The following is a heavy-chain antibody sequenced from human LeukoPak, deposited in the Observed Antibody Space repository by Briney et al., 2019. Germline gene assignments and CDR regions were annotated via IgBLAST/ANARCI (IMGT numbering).Heavy chain of an antibody. V-gene: IGHV1-69*05. CDR1: GGTFSSYA. CDR3: ARGDYYDSSGYYYVGAYFDY. Sequence: SVKVSCKASGGTFSSYAISWVRQAPGQGLEWMRGIIPIFGTANYAQKFQGRVTITTDESTSTAYMELSSLRSEDTAVYYCARGDYYDSSGYYYVGAYFDYWGQGTLVTVSS. CDR2: IIPIFGTA. J-gene: IGHJ4*02. D-gene: IGHD3-22*01.